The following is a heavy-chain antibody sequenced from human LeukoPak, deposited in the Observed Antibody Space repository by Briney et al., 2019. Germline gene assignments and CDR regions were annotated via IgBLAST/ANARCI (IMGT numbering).Heavy chain of an antibody. CDR1: GGSISGPY. CDR2: VYYSGST. J-gene: IGHJ6*03. Sequence: PSETLSLTCTVSGGSISGPYWSWVRQPPGKGLEWIGDVYYSGSTHQNPSLKSRVIISVDTSKNQFSLKLRSVTAADTAVYYCARVMGDLASLYHMDVWGKGTSVTVSS. V-gene: IGHV4-59*11. D-gene: IGHD3-16*01. CDR3: ARVMGDLASLYHMDV.